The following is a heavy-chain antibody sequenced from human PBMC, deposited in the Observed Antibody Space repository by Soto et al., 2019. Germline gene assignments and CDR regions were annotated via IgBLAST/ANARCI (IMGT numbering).Heavy chain of an antibody. Sequence: QVQLVQSGAEVKKPGSSVKVSCKASGGTFSSYTISWVRQAPGQGLEWMGGIIPIFGSANYAQKFQGRVTNNSDKSTTTAYMEVSSLRSEDTAVYYCARAPVTGNRPYYYYGMDVWGQGTTVTVSS. CDR3: ARAPVTGNRPYYYYGMDV. CDR2: IIPIFGSA. V-gene: IGHV1-69*06. D-gene: IGHD3-16*02. J-gene: IGHJ6*02. CDR1: GGTFSSYT.